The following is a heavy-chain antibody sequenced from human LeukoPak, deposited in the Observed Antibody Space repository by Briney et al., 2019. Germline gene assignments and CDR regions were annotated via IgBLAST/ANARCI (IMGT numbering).Heavy chain of an antibody. V-gene: IGHV1-2*04. CDR3: ARGLRIYGMDV. D-gene: IGHD5-12*01. J-gene: IGHJ6*02. CDR2: INPNSGGT. CDR1: GYTLTELS. Sequence: ASVKVSCKVSGYTLTELSMHWVRQAPGQGLEWMGWINPNSGGTNYAQKFQGWVTMTRDTSISTAYMELSRLRSDDTAVYYCARGLRIYGMDVWGQGTTVTVSS.